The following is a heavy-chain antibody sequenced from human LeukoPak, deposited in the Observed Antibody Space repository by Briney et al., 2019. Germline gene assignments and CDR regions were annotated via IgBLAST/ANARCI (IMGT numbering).Heavy chain of an antibody. Sequence: ASGRAFVNNSVSAVRQTQRKGLEWVSAISGSGGSTYYADSVKGRFTISRDNSKNTLYLQMNSLRAEDTAVYYCAKDQWSTSPYYYGMDVWGQGTTVTVSS. J-gene: IGHJ6*02. CDR2: ISGSGGST. D-gene: IGHD2-2*01. CDR3: AKDQWSTSPYYYGMDV. V-gene: IGHV3-23*01. CDR1: GRAFVNNS.